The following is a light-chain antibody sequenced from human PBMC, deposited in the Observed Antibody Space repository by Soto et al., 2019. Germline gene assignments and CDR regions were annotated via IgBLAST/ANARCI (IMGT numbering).Light chain of an antibody. CDR1: QSVSSN. CDR2: TTS. J-gene: IGKJ1*01. V-gene: IGKV3-15*01. Sequence: IVLTQSPATLSVSPGERATLSCRASQSVSSNLAWYQQQPGQAPRLLIYTTSNRATGIPARFSGSGSGTEFSLSISSLQSEDFAVYYCQQYNNGPSLTFGQGTKVDIK. CDR3: QQYNNGPSLT.